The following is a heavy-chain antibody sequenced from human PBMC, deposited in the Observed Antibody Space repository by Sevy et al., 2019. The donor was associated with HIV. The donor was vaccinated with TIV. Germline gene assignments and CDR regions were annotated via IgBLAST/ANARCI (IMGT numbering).Heavy chain of an antibody. V-gene: IGHV3-15*01. CDR1: GFTFNNAW. CDR3: TTGFYYGSGSLNY. J-gene: IGHJ4*02. D-gene: IGHD3-10*01. Sequence: GGSLRLSCAASGFTFNNAWMSWVRQGPGKGLEWVGRIKSTTEGETTDYAAPVKGRFTMSRDDSKTTLFLQMNSLKAEDTAVYYCTTGFYYGSGSLNYWVQGTLVTVSS. CDR2: IKSTTEGETT.